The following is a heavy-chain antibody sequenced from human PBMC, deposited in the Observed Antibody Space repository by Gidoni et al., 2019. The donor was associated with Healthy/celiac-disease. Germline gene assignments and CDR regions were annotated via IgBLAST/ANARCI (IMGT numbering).Heavy chain of an antibody. CDR2: ISWNSGSI. J-gene: IGHJ4*02. V-gene: IGHV3-9*01. Sequence: EVQLVESGGGLVQPGRSLRLSCAASGFTFDDYAMHWVRQAPGKGLEWVSGISWNSGSIGYADSVKGRFTISRDNAKNSLYLQMNSLRAEDTALYYCAKVPSIAAAEPGPFDYWGQGTLVTVSS. CDR1: GFTFDDYA. CDR3: AKVPSIAAAEPGPFDY. D-gene: IGHD6-13*01.